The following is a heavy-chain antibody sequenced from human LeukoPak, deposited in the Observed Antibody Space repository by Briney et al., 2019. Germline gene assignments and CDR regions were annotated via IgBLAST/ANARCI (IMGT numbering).Heavy chain of an antibody. J-gene: IGHJ5*02. Sequence: GASVNVSCKGSGYTFTSYDINWVRQPTGQGLEWVGWMNPNSGKTGYEQKFQGRVTMTRNTAISTAYMELSSLRSEDTAVYYWAMAAGVVAPAATNWFAPWGQGTLVTVSS. CDR3: AMAAGVVAPAATNWFAP. D-gene: IGHD2-2*01. V-gene: IGHV1-8*01. CDR2: MNPNSGKT. CDR1: GYTFTSYD.